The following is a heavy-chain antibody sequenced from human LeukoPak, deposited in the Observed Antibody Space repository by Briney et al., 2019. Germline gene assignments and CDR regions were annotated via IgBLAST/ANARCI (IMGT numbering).Heavy chain of an antibody. CDR1: GFDVGSNY. D-gene: IGHD3-10*01. J-gene: IGHJ6*02. Sequence: GGSLRLSCAASGFDVGSNYMTWVRQAPGKGLEWVSIIYTSGDTHYADFVKGRFTISRDNSKNTLYLEMSSLRGDDTGVYYCARGPYYHYYYSMDVWGQGTTVSVSS. V-gene: IGHV3-53*01. CDR3: ARGPYYHYYYSMDV. CDR2: IYTSGDT.